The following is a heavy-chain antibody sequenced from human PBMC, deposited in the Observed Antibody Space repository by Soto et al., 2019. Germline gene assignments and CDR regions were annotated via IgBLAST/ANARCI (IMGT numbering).Heavy chain of an antibody. J-gene: IGHJ4*02. D-gene: IGHD2-2*01. CDR2: IRHDGSES. V-gene: IGHV3-7*01. CDR3: ARGCGRASCPYYFDS. CDR1: GLPFGSIW. Sequence: EVQLVRSGGAWVQLGGSRGFSCAASGLPFGSIWWTWVPQAPGKGLEWVATIRHDGSESHYVAPVEARFTISRDNGKNSLSLQMNSLRAEDTTVYHCARGCGRASCPYYFDSWGRGTLVTVSS.